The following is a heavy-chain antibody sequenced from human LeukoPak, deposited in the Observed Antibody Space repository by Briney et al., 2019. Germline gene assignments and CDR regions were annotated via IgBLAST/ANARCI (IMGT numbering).Heavy chain of an antibody. Sequence: PGGSLRLSCAASGFTFSSNAMSWVRQTPGKGLEWVSAITGSGGTTYYADSVKGRFTISRDNSKNTLYLQMNSLRAEDTAVYYRAKHLSCSTWGQGTLVTVSS. CDR2: ITGSGGTT. V-gene: IGHV3-23*01. CDR1: GFTFSSNA. D-gene: IGHD2-2*02. CDR3: AKHLSCST. J-gene: IGHJ4*02.